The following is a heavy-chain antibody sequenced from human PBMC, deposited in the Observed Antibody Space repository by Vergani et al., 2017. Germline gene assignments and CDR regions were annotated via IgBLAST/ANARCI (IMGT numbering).Heavy chain of an antibody. CDR3: ATKSCGTPGCQIGYFRE. V-gene: IGHV3-30*03. CDR2: ISYDGTQK. D-gene: IGHD1-1*01. Sequence: QVQLVESVGGVVQPGGSLRLSCAASGFTFSNYGMHWVRQAPGKGLEWVAVISYDGTQKYYADSVKGRFTISRDNSKSTLYLQMNSLRTEDTAVYYCATKSCGTPGCQIGYFREWGQGTLVTVSS. J-gene: IGHJ1*01. CDR1: GFTFSNYG.